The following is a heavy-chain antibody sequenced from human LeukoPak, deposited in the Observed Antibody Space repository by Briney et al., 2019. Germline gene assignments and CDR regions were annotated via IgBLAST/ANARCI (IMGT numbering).Heavy chain of an antibody. D-gene: IGHD2-8*02. CDR3: ARVYCSGGVCWSTAGFDY. V-gene: IGHV4-59*01. Sequence: SETLSLTCTVSGGSITDNFWGWIRQTPEKGLEWIAYIHHTGATRNNPSLNGRVTISVDTSKNQTSLKLNTVTVADTALYYCARVYCSGGVCWSTAGFDYWGQGTPVTVSS. CDR2: IHHTGAT. J-gene: IGHJ4*02. CDR1: GGSITDNF.